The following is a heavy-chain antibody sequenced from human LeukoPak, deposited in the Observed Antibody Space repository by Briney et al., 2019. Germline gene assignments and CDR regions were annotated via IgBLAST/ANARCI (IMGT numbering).Heavy chain of an antibody. CDR3: ARGDITLFDY. D-gene: IGHD3-10*01. CDR2: IYSGAST. Sequence: GGSLRLSCAVSGVTVSSNHMSWVRQAPGKGLEWVSVIYSGASTHYADSVKGRFTISRDTSKNTLYLQMNSLRPEDTAMYYCARGDITLFDYWGQGTLVTVSS. CDR1: GVTVSSNH. J-gene: IGHJ4*02. V-gene: IGHV3-53*01.